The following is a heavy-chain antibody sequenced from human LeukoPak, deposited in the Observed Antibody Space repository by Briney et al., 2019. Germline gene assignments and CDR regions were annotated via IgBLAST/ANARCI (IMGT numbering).Heavy chain of an antibody. CDR3: TRNYNTQDFDY. Sequence: PGGSLTLSCTTSGFTFSVFAINWVRQAPGKGLEWVGLIRSSPNGGTTEYGASVKGRFIISRDDSKNIAYPQMNSLKTEDTAVYYCTRNYNTQDFDYWGQGILVTFSS. CDR2: IRSSPNGGTT. J-gene: IGHJ4*02. V-gene: IGHV3-49*04. CDR1: GFTFSVFA. D-gene: IGHD3-22*01.